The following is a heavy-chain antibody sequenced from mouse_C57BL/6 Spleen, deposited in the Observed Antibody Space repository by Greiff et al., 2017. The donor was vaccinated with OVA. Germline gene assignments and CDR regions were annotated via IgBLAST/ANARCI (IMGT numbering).Heavy chain of an antibody. V-gene: IGHV1-52*01. CDR2: IDPSDSET. CDR3: ARARDSNYGYFDV. J-gene: IGHJ1*03. Sequence: QVQLQQPGAELVRPGSSVKLSCKASGYTFTSYWMHWVKQRPIQGLEWIGNIDPSDSETHYNQKFKDKATLTVDKSSSTAYMQLSSLTSEDSAVYYCARARDSNYGYFDVWGTGTTVTVSS. CDR1: GYTFTSYW. D-gene: IGHD2-5*01.